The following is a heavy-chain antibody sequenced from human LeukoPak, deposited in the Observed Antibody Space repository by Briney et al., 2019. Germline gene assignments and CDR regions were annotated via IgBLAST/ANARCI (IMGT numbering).Heavy chain of an antibody. CDR2: MNPNSGNT. V-gene: IGHV1-8*02. CDR1: GYTFTGYY. J-gene: IGHJ4*02. D-gene: IGHD3-22*01. Sequence: ASVKVSCKASGYTFTGYYMYWVRQATGQGLEWMGWMNPNSGNTGYAQKFQGRVTMTRNTSISTAYMELSSLRSEDTAVYYCARGTYYYDSSGYYMFDYWGQGTLVTVSS. CDR3: ARGTYYYDSSGYYMFDY.